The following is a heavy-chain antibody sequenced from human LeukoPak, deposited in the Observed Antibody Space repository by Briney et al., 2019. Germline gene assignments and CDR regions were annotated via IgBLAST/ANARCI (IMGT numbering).Heavy chain of an antibody. CDR3: ALMGPLGYCSSTSCPTILSYFDY. D-gene: IGHD2-2*01. CDR2: ISSSSSYI. J-gene: IGHJ4*02. V-gene: IGHV3-21*01. CDR1: GFTFSSYS. Sequence: GGSLRLSCAASGFTFSSYSMTWVRQAPGKGLEWVSSISSSSSYIYYADSVKGRFTISRDNAKNSLYLQMNSLRAEDTAVYYCALMGPLGYCSSTSCPTILSYFDYWGQGTLVTVS.